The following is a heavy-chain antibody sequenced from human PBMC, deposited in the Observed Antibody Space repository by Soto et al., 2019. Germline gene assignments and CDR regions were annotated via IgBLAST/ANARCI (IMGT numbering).Heavy chain of an antibody. D-gene: IGHD2-8*01. CDR1: GFTFSRYA. V-gene: IGHV3-30-3*01. Sequence: AGGSLRLSCAASGFTFSRYAMHWVHQAPGEGLEWVAVISRDGSSKYYGDSVKGRFTVSRDNSNNTLYLSMTSLRPDDTAVFYCARSRNGAVPDSINFWGQGTLVTVSS. CDR2: ISRDGSSK. CDR3: ARSRNGAVPDSINF. J-gene: IGHJ4*02.